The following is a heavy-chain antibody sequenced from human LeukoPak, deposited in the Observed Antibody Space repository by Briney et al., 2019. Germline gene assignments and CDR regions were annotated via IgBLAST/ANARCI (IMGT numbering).Heavy chain of an antibody. CDR2: ISAYNGNT. CDR3: ARVSGYCSSTSCYIY. V-gene: IGHV1-18*01. CDR1: GYTFTSCG. Sequence: ASVKVSCKASGYTFTSCGISWVRQAPGQGLEWMGWISAYNGNTNYAQKLQGRVTMTTDTSTSTAYMELRSLRSDDTAVYYCARVSGYCSSTSCYIYWGQGTLVTVSS. J-gene: IGHJ4*02. D-gene: IGHD2-2*02.